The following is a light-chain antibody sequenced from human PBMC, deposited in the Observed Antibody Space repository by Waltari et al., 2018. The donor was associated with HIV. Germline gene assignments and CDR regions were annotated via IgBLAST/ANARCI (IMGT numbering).Light chain of an antibody. V-gene: IGLV2-14*03. CDR1: SSDLIAYKF. CDR3: SSSISTSTLV. CDR2: DVN. J-gene: IGLJ1*01. Sequence: QSALTQPASVSGSPGQSITISCTGASSDLIAYKFVAWYQHRPGKAPKLIIYDVNNRPSGVSNRFSGYKSGNTASLTISGLQAEDEADYFCSSSISTSTLVFGTGTKVTVL.